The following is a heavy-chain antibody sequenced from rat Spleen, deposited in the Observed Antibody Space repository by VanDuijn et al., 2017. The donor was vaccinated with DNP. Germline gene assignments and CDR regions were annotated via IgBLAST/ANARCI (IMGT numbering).Heavy chain of an antibody. CDR3: ARQPTRVSPYWYFDF. Sequence: EVQLVESGGGLVQPGRSMKLSCAASGFTFSSFLMAWVRQAPTKGLEWVATISESGRTTYYRDSVRGRFTISKDNAKSTLYLQMNSLRSEDTATYYCARQPTRVSPYWYFDFWGPGTMVTVSS. CDR1: GFTFSSFL. D-gene: IGHD1-4*01. J-gene: IGHJ1*01. V-gene: IGHV5-46*01. CDR2: ISESGRTT.